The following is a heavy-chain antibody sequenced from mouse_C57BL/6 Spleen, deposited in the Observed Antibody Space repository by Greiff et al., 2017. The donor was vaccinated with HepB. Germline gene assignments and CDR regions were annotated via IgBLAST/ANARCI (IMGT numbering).Heavy chain of an antibody. D-gene: IGHD2-2*01. V-gene: IGHV1-69*01. CDR3: ARGYDVGAWFAY. CDR2: IDPSDSYT. Sequence: VQLKQPGAELVMPGASVKLSCKASGYTFTSYWMHWVKQRPGQGLEWIGEIDPSDSYTNYNQKFKGKSTLTVDKSSSTAYMQLSSLTSEDSAVYYCARGYDVGAWFAYWGQGTLVTVSA. CDR1: GYTFTSYW. J-gene: IGHJ3*01.